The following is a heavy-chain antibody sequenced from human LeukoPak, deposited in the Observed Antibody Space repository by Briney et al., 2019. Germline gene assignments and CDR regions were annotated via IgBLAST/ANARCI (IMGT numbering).Heavy chain of an antibody. CDR3: ARDKVVRGVIIDY. V-gene: IGHV4-4*02. Sequence: SGTLSLTCAVSGGSISSSNWWSWVRQPPGKGLEWIGGIYHSGSTNYNPSLKSRVTISVDKSKNQFSLKLSSVTAADTAVYYCARDKVVRGVIIDYWGQGTLVTVSS. CDR1: GGSISSSNW. D-gene: IGHD3-10*01. CDR2: IYHSGST. J-gene: IGHJ4*02.